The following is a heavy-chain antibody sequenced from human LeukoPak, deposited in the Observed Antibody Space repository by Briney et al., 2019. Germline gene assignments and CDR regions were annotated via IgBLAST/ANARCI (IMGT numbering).Heavy chain of an antibody. CDR3: ARDNGSGKYYFDY. CDR2: IYSGGST. D-gene: IGHD3-10*01. Sequence: PGGSLRLSCAASGFTVSSNYMSWVRQAPGKGLEWVSVIYSGGSTYYADSVKGRFTISRDNSKNTLYLQLNSLRAEDTAVSYCARDNGSGKYYFDYWGQGTLVTVSS. J-gene: IGHJ4*02. V-gene: IGHV3-66*02. CDR1: GFTVSSNY.